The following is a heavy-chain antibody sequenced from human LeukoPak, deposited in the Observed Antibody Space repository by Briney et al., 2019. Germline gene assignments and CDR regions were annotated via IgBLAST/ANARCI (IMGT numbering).Heavy chain of an antibody. V-gene: IGHV3-30*18. D-gene: IGHD6-19*01. J-gene: IGHJ3*02. CDR2: ISYAGSDK. CDR1: GFTFSSHG. CDR3: AKSSSGGWYLLGDAFDI. Sequence: GGSLRLSCAASGFTFSSHGIHWVRQAPGKGLEWVAVISYAGSDKYYADSVKGRFTISRDNPKNTLYLQMNSLRAEDTAVYYCAKSSSGGWYLLGDAFDIWGQGTMVTVSS.